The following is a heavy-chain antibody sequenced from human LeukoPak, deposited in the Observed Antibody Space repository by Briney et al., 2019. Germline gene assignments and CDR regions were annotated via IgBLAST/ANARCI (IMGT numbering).Heavy chain of an antibody. J-gene: IGHJ5*02. V-gene: IGHV3-23*01. Sequence: GGSLRLSCAASRFIFSSYAMSWVRQAPGKGLEWVSTISSSGGSTNYADSVKGRFTISRENSKNRLHLEMNSLRAEDTAIYYCAKDAPFDPWGQGTLVTVSS. CDR2: ISSSGGST. CDR3: AKDAPFDP. CDR1: RFIFSSYA.